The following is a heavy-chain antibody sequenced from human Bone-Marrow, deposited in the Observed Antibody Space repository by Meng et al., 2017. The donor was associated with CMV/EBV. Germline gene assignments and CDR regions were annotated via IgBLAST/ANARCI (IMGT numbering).Heavy chain of an antibody. CDR3: ARSWELNWFDP. D-gene: IGHD1-26*01. J-gene: IGHJ5*02. Sequence: HVQRVQSGPMVKKPWRTVKVSCNASGDPFTGYYMHWVLQAPGQRLEWMGWINPNSGDTNYAQKFQGRVTMTRDTSISTAYMELSRLRSDDTAVYYCARSWELNWFDPWGQGTLVTVSS. V-gene: IGHV1-2*02. CDR2: INPNSGDT. CDR1: GDPFTGYY.